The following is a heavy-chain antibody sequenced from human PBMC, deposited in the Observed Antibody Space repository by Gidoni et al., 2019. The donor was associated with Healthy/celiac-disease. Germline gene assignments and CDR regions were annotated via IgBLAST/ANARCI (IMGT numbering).Heavy chain of an antibody. Sequence: VQLQESGPGLVKPPQTLSPTCTVSGGSISSGCYSWSWLRQHPGKGLEWIGYICYSGSTYYNPSLKSRVTISVDTSKNQFSLKLSSVTAADTAVYYCARVWGSSSWYFDYWGQGTLVTVSS. V-gene: IGHV4-31*03. CDR1: GGSISSGCYS. J-gene: IGHJ4*02. CDR2: ICYSGST. D-gene: IGHD6-13*01. CDR3: ARVWGSSSWYFDY.